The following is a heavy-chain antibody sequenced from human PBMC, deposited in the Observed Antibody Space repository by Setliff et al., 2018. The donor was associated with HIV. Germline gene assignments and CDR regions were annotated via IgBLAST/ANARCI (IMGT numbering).Heavy chain of an antibody. V-gene: IGHV4-34*01. CDR1: NTSFTDFY. Sequence: SETLSLTCDVYNTSFTDFYWSWIRQSPGKGLEWIGEINQSGATYYNPSLKSRVTISIDTSRNQFSLELISVTAADTAVYYCAGGPGTTSIDYWAQGTLVTVSS. D-gene: IGHD1-26*01. J-gene: IGHJ4*02. CDR2: INQSGAT. CDR3: AGGPGTTSIDY.